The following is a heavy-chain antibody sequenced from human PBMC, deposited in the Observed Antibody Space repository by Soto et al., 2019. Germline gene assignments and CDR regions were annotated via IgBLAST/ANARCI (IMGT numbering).Heavy chain of an antibody. Sequence: SETLSLTCTVSGGSISSSSYYWGWIRQPPGKGLEWIGKINHSGSTNYNPSLKSRVTISVDTSKNQFSLKLSSVTAADTAVYYCARDDPVQIVPAAPRYYYYYGMDVWGQGTTVTVSS. D-gene: IGHD2-2*01. V-gene: IGHV4-39*07. CDR1: GGSISSSSYY. J-gene: IGHJ6*02. CDR2: INHSGST. CDR3: ARDDPVQIVPAAPRYYYYYGMDV.